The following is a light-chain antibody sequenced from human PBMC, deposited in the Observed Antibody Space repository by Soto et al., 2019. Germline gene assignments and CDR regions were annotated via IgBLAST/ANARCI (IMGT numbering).Light chain of an antibody. CDR2: ATS. V-gene: IGKV3-15*01. CDR3: QQYGDWPLT. J-gene: IGKJ4*01. Sequence: EIVVTQSPATLSVSPGERATLSCRASQSVGNNFAWYQQKPGQAPRLLIFATSTRATGVPARFSGSGSGTEFSLTLSRPQSEDFAVYYCQQYGDWPLTFGGGAKVEIE. CDR1: QSVGNN.